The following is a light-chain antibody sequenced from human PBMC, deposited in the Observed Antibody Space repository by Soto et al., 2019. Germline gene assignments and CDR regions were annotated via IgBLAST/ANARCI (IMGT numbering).Light chain of an antibody. Sequence: QAVVTQEPSLTVSPGGTVTLTCASSTGAVTSGYYPNWFQQKPGQAPRALIYSTSNQHSWTPARFSGSLLGGKAALTLSGVQAEDEAEYYCLLYYGGAQLGVFGGGTKLTVL. V-gene: IGLV7-43*01. CDR1: TGAVTSGYY. CDR3: LLYYGGAQLGV. CDR2: STS. J-gene: IGLJ2*01.